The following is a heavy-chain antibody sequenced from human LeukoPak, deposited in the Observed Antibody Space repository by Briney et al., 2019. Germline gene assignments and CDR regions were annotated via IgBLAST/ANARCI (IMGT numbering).Heavy chain of an antibody. V-gene: IGHV4-34*01. D-gene: IGHD5-18*01. J-gene: IGHJ6*03. CDR1: GGSSSGYY. CDR2: INHSGST. CDR3: ARTDSYGPTTYYYYYYMDV. Sequence: SETLSLTCAVYGGSSSGYYWSWIRQPPGKGLEWIGEINHSGSTNYNPSLKSRVTISVDTSKNQFSLELSSVTAADTAVYYCARTDSYGPTTYYYYYYMDVWGKGTTVTVSS.